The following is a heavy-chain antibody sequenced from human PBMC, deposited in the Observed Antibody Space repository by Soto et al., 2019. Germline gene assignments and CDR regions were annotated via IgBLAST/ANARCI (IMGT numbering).Heavy chain of an antibody. CDR2: ISAYNGNT. D-gene: IGHD2-15*01. Sequence: VKVSCKASGYTFTNFGISWVRQAPGQGLEWMGWISAYNGNTNYAQNFQGRVTMTTDTSTSTAYMELRSLRSDDTAVYYCRRGATPIDYSGQGTLVTVSS. CDR1: GYTFTNFG. J-gene: IGHJ4*02. V-gene: IGHV1-18*01. CDR3: RRGATPIDY.